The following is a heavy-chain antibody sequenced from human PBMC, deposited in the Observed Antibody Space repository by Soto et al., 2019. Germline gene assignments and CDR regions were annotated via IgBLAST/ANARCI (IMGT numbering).Heavy chain of an antibody. CDR2: ISWNSGSI. J-gene: IGHJ4*02. V-gene: IGHV3-9*03. D-gene: IGHD6-19*01. Sequence: EVQLVESGGGSVQPGRSLRLSCVASGFTFESYAMHWVRQVPGKGLEWVSGISWNSGSIGYEDSVKGRFPISRDNAQKSLYLEMNSLRVEDMAFYYCVKDIHEQWLVSHFEYWGQGALVTVSS. CDR1: GFTFESYA. CDR3: VKDIHEQWLVSHFEY.